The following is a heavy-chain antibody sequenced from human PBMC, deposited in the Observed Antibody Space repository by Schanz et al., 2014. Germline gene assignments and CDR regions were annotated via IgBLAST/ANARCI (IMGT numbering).Heavy chain of an antibody. V-gene: IGHV3-30*18. D-gene: IGHD2-8*02. Sequence: QVQLVDSGGGLVKPGGSLRLSCTASGFTFSTFAMHWVRQAPGKGLEWVAVISYDGSFKNYADSVRGRITISRDNSKSTLYVEMNSLRVEDTAVYYCAKTLFPGGTQTFGNWGRGTLVTVSS. CDR1: GFTFSTFA. J-gene: IGHJ4*02. CDR2: ISYDGSFK. CDR3: AKTLFPGGTQTFGN.